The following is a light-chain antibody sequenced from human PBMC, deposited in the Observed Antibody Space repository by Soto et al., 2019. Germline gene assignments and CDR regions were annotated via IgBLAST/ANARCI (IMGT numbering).Light chain of an antibody. CDR3: QQRSNGPPIT. CDR1: QSVSSY. V-gene: IGKV3-11*01. J-gene: IGKJ5*01. CDR2: DAS. Sequence: EIVLTQSPATLSLSPGERATLSCMASQSVSSYLAWYQQKPGQAPRLLIYDASNRATGIPARFSGSGSGTDFTLTIGSLEPEDFAVYYCQQRSNGPPITFGQGTRLEIK.